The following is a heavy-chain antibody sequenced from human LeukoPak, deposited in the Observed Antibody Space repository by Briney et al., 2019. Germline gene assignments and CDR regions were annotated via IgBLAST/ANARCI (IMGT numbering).Heavy chain of an antibody. CDR2: ISGSGGST. D-gene: IGHD1-7*01. J-gene: IGHJ5*02. CDR1: GFTLSSYA. CDR3: AKKALIGSTSRTWFDP. Sequence: PGGSLRLSCAASGFTLSSYAMNWVRQAPGEGLEWVSTISGSGGSTYYADSVKGRFTISRDNSKNTLYLQMNSLRAEDTAVYYCAKKALIGSTSRTWFDPWGQGTLVTVSS. V-gene: IGHV3-23*01.